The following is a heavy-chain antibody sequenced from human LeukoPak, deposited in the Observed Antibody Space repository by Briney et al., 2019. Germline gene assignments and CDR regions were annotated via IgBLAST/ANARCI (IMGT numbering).Heavy chain of an antibody. V-gene: IGHV1-8*01. D-gene: IGHD2-2*02. J-gene: IGHJ5*02. CDR1: GYTFTSYD. CDR3: ARAPIVVVPAAVLRWFDP. Sequence: ASVKVSCKASGYTFTSYDINWVRQATGQGLEWMGWMNPNSGNTGYAQKFQGRVTLTRNTSISTAYMELSSLRSEATAGYYCARAPIVVVPAAVLRWFDPWGQGPLVTVSS. CDR2: MNPNSGNT.